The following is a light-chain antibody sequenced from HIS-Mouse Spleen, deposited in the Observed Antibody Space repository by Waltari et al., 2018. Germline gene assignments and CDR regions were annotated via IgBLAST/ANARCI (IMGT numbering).Light chain of an antibody. CDR1: SSDVGSYNL. J-gene: IGLJ3*02. CDR3: CSYAGSSTWV. Sequence: QSALTQPASVSGSPGQSITISCTGTSSDVGSYNLVSWYQQHPGKTPKHMSFEGSKRPAGVANRCSGSKSGNTASLTISGLQAEDEADYYCCSYAGSSTWVFGGGTKLTVL. CDR2: EGS. V-gene: IGLV2-23*01.